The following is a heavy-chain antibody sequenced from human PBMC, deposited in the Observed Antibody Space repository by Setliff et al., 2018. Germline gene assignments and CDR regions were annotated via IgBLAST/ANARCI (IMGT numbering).Heavy chain of an antibody. CDR2: IHTSEST. Sequence: KPSETLSLTCSVSGASISSYFWTWIRQPPGKGLEWIGNIHTSESTKHNPSLKSRVTISLDTSKRQFSLKLTSVTAANTAVYYCARALASGSYYGQSSYYMDVWGKGTTVTVSS. D-gene: IGHD3-10*01. CDR3: ARALASGSYYGQSSYYMDV. V-gene: IGHV4-4*08. J-gene: IGHJ6*03. CDR1: GASISSYF.